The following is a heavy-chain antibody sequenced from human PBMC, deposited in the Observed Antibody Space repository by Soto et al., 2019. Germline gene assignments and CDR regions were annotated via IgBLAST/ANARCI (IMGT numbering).Heavy chain of an antibody. J-gene: IGHJ4*02. CDR1: GYTFTSYD. CDR3: ARGWKIRQKQRYFDY. D-gene: IGHD6-25*01. CDR2: MNPNSGNT. V-gene: IGHV1-8*01. Sequence: ASVKVSCKASGYTFTSYDINWVRQATGQGLEWMGWMNPNSGNTGYAQKFQGRVTMTRKTSISTAYMELSSLRSEDTAVYYCARGWKIRQKQRYFDYWGQGTLVTVAS.